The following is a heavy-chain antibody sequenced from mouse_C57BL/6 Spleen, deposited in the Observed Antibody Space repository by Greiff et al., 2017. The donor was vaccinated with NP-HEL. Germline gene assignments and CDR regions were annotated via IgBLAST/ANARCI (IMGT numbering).Heavy chain of an antibody. CDR3: AREGNGSSGYGDAMDY. D-gene: IGHD3-2*02. J-gene: IGHJ4*01. V-gene: IGHV1-59*01. Sequence: QVQLQQPGAELVRPGTSVKLSCKASGYTFTSYWMHWVKQRPGQGLEWIGVIDPSDSYTNYNQKCKGKATLTVDTSSSTAYMQLSSLTSEDSAVYYCAREGNGSSGYGDAMDYWGQGTSVTVSS. CDR2: IDPSDSYT. CDR1: GYTFTSYW.